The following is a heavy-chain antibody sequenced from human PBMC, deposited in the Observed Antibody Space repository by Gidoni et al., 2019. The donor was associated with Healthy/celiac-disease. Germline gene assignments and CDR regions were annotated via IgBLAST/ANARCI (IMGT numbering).Heavy chain of an antibody. D-gene: IGHD3-10*01. CDR1: GSTFSSSG. V-gene: IGHV3-33*01. CDR3: ASSPEYYYVSWGWFDP. J-gene: IGHJ5*02. CDR2: FWYDGSNE. Sequence: QVQLVESGGGVVQLGRSRRPPCAASGSTFSSSGMHWVRQAQGKGLEWVAVFWYDGSNEYYADSVKCLFTISRDNSQNTLYLHMNRLIAEDKALYYCASSPEYYYVSWGWFDPLGQGTLVTVSS.